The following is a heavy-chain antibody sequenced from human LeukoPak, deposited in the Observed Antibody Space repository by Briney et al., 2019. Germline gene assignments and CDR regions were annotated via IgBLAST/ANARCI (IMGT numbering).Heavy chain of an antibody. CDR3: ARDTPPADFWSGYYTSYYYYMDV. Sequence: EASVKVSCKASGYTFTSYGISWVRQAPGQGLEWMGWISAYNGNTNYAQKLQGRVTMTTDTSTSTAYMELRSLRSDDTAVYYCARDTPPADFWSGYYTSYYYYMDVWGKGTTVTVSS. CDR2: ISAYNGNT. D-gene: IGHD3-3*01. CDR1: GYTFTSYG. V-gene: IGHV1-18*01. J-gene: IGHJ6*03.